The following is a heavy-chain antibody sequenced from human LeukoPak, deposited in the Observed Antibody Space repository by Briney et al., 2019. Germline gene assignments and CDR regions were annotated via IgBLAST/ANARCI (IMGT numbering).Heavy chain of an antibody. CDR2: ISSTSTYT. V-gene: IGHV3-11*06. J-gene: IGHJ4*02. CDR3: ARDPSAFAGHFDY. Sequence: GGSLRLSCAASGFTFSDYYMIWIRQAPGKGLEWVSYISSTSTYTNYADSVKGRFTISRDNAKNSLYLQMNSLRAEDTAVYYCARDPSAFAGHFDYWGQGTLVTVSS. CDR1: GFTFSDYY. D-gene: IGHD3-3*02.